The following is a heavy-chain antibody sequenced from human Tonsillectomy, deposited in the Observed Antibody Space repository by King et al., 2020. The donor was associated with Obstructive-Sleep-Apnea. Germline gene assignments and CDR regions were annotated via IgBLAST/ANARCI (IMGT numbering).Heavy chain of an antibody. V-gene: IGHV3-23*04. CDR1: GFTFSSYA. Sequence: VQLVESGGGLVQPGGSLRLSCAASGFTFSSYAMSWVRQAPGKGLEWVSAISGSGGSTYYADSVKGRFTISRDNSKNTLYLQMNSLRAEDTAVYYCAKGGYCSSTSCYPLIFDYWGQGTLVTVSS. CDR3: AKGGYCSSTSCYPLIFDY. CDR2: ISGSGGST. D-gene: IGHD2-2*01. J-gene: IGHJ4*02.